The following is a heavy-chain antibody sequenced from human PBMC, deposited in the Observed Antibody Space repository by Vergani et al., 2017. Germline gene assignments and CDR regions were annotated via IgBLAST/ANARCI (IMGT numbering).Heavy chain of an antibody. D-gene: IGHD6-13*01. V-gene: IGHV3-30*04. Sequence: QVQLVESGGGVVQPGRSLRLSCAASGFTFSSYAMHWVRQAPGKGLEWVAVISYDGSNKYYADSVKGRFTISRDNSKNTLYLQMNSLRAEDTAVYYCARDQDYGGYSSSGILQHWGQGTLVTVSS. CDR1: GFTFSSYA. CDR2: ISYDGSNK. J-gene: IGHJ1*01. CDR3: ARDQDYGGYSSSGILQH.